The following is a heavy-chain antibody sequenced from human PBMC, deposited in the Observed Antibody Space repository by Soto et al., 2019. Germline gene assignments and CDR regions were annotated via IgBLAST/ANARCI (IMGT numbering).Heavy chain of an antibody. J-gene: IGHJ1*01. CDR2: ISGSGGST. Sequence: GGSLRLSCAASGFTFSTYAMSWVRQAPGKGLEWVSAISGSGGSTYYADSVKGRFTISRDNSKNTLYLQMNSLRAEDTAVYYCAKKIYSSGWYEYFHHWGQGTLVTVSS. D-gene: IGHD6-19*01. CDR3: AKKIYSSGWYEYFHH. CDR1: GFTFSTYA. V-gene: IGHV3-23*01.